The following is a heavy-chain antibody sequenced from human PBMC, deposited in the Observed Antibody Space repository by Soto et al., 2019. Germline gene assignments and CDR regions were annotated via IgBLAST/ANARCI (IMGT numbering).Heavy chain of an antibody. CDR3: ARGSDYGDYFDY. Sequence: SETLSLTCTVSGGSISSYYWSWIRQPPGKGLEWIGYIYYSGSTNYNPSLKSRVTISVDTSKNQFSLKLGSVTAADTAVYYCARGSDYGDYFDYWGQGTQVTVSS. CDR1: GGSISSYY. J-gene: IGHJ4*02. V-gene: IGHV4-59*01. CDR2: IYYSGST. D-gene: IGHD4-17*01.